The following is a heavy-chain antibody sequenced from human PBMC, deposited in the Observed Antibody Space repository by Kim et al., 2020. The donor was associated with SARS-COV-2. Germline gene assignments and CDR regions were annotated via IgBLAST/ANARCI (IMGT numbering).Heavy chain of an antibody. Sequence: KFQGRVTIPADESTSTAYMELSSLRSEDTAVYYCARDLDGGYIGTNWFDPWGQGTLVTVSS. D-gene: IGHD5-12*01. J-gene: IGHJ5*02. V-gene: IGHV1-69*01. CDR3: ARDLDGGYIGTNWFDP.